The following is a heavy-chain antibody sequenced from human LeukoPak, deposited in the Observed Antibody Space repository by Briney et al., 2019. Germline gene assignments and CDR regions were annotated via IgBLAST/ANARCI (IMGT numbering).Heavy chain of an antibody. CDR1: GGSISSYY. J-gene: IGHJ5*02. Sequence: SETLSLTCTVPGGSISSYYWSWIRQPAGKGLEWIGRIYTSGSTNYNPSLKSRVTMSVDTSKNQFSLKLSSVTAADTAVYYCARDFRGSDSSGYYNWFDPWGQGTLVTVSS. CDR2: IYTSGST. CDR3: ARDFRGSDSSGYYNWFDP. D-gene: IGHD3-22*01. V-gene: IGHV4-4*07.